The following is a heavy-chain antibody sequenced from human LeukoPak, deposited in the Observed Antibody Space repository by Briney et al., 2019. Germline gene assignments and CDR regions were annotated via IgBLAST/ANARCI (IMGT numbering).Heavy chain of an antibody. D-gene: IGHD5-18*01. CDR1: GFPFSIYD. CDR3: AKVYVDTAIPYYFDY. V-gene: IGHV3-23*01. CDR2: ISASGGST. J-gene: IGHJ4*02. Sequence: GGSLRLSCAASGFPFSIYDMNWVRQAPGKGLEWVSSISASGGSTYYADSVKGRFTVARDNSKNTLYLQMNSLRAEDTAVYYCAKVYVDTAIPYYFDYWGQGTLVTVSS.